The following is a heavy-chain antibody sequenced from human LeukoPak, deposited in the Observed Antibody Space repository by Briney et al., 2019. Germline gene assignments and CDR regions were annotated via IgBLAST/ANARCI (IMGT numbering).Heavy chain of an antibody. D-gene: IGHD6-19*01. CDR2: IYNGVPT. CDR1: GAPISRFH. V-gene: IGHV4-4*09. CDR3: VQTTGWPGFDY. Sequence: PSETLSLTCTASGAPISRFHWNWVRQPPGKGLEWIGNIYNGVPTFFNPSLKSRLTLSVDTSKTQFSLQLASVTAADTAVYYCVQTTGWPGFDYWGQGILVTVSS. J-gene: IGHJ4*02.